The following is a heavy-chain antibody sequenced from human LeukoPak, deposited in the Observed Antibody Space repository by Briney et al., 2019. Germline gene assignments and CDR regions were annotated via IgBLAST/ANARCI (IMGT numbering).Heavy chain of an antibody. CDR3: AREIIAVAGAPFDY. CDR1: GFTFSSYE. J-gene: IGHJ4*02. D-gene: IGHD6-19*01. CDR2: ISSGSTI. Sequence: AGGSLRLSCTASGFTFSSYEMNWVRQAPGKGLEWVSYISSGSTIYDADSVKGRFTISRDNAKNSLYLQMNSLRAEDTAVYYCAREIIAVAGAPFDYRSQGTLVTVSS. V-gene: IGHV3-48*03.